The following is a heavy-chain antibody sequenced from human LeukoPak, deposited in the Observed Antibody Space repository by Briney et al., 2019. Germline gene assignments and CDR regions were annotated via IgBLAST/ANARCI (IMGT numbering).Heavy chain of an antibody. CDR2: ISYDGSNK. Sequence: GGSLRLSCAASGFTFSSYGMHWVRQAPSKGLEWVAVISYDGSNKYYADSVKGRFTISRDNSKNTLYLQMNSLRAEDTAVYYCTTDWSGVLMVYAPYYYGMDVWGQGTTVTVSS. D-gene: IGHD2-8*01. CDR3: TTDWSGVLMVYAPYYYGMDV. V-gene: IGHV3-30*03. J-gene: IGHJ6*02. CDR1: GFTFSSYG.